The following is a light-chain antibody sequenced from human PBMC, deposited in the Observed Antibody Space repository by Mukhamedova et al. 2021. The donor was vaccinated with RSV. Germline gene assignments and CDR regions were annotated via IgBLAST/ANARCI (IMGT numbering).Light chain of an antibody. V-gene: IGKV1-17*01. Sequence: WYQRRVHGKAPKRLIYAASSLQGGVPSRFSGSGSATAFTLTISSLQPEDFATYFCLQHNSYPYTFGQGTKLEIK. J-gene: IGKJ2*01. CDR3: LQHNSYPYT. CDR2: AAS.